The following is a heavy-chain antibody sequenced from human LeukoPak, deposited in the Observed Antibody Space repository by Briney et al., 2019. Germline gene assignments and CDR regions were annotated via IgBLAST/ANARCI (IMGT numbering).Heavy chain of an antibody. J-gene: IGHJ2*01. CDR3: ARRGKRNSYWYFDL. V-gene: IGHV4-59*08. D-gene: IGHD1-1*01. Sequence: PSETLSLTCTVSGGSISSYYWSWIRQPPGKGLEWIGYIYYSGNTNYNPSLKSRVTISVDTSKNQFSLKLSSVTAADTAVYYCARRGKRNSYWYFDLWGRGTLVTVSS. CDR1: GGSISSYY. CDR2: IYYSGNT.